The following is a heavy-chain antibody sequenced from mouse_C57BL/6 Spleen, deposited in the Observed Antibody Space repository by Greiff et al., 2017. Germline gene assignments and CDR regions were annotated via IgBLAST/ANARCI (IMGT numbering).Heavy chain of an antibody. CDR2: INPNSGPT. CDR1: GYSFTDYN. V-gene: IGHV1-39*01. Sequence: EVQLQQPGPELVKPGASVTISCKASGYSFTDYNMHWVKQTTGQSLEWIGVINPNSGPTTSNQKFKGKATLTADQSSSTAYMQLNSLTSEDSSGDYCASAAQATFCALDDWGQGTSVTVSS. CDR3: ASAAQATFCALDD. D-gene: IGHD3-2*02. J-gene: IGHJ4*01.